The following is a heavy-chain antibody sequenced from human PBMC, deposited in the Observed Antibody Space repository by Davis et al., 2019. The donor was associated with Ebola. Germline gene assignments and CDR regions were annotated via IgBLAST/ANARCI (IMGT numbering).Heavy chain of an antibody. CDR2: MNPNSGNT. D-gene: IGHD2-2*01. Sequence: ASVKVSCKASGYTFTSYDINWVRQSTGQGLEWMGWMNPNSGNTGYAQKFQGRVTITMDTSINTAYMELSSLRSEDTAVYYCARGLGYCSSTSCINFDYWGQGTLVTVSS. CDR1: GYTFTSYD. J-gene: IGHJ4*02. V-gene: IGHV1-8*03. CDR3: ARGLGYCSSTSCINFDY.